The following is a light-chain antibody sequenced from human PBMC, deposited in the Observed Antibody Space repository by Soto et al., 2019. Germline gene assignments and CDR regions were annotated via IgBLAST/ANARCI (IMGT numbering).Light chain of an antibody. CDR1: SSDVGGYNF. J-gene: IGLJ1*01. CDR2: EVS. Sequence: QSVLTQPASVSGSPGQSITISCTGTSSDVGGYNFVSWYQHHPGKAPKLMIYEVSYRPSGVSNRFSGSKSGNTASLTISGLQAEDESDYYCSSCTSSNTYVFGTGTKLTV. CDR3: SSCTSSNTYV. V-gene: IGLV2-14*01.